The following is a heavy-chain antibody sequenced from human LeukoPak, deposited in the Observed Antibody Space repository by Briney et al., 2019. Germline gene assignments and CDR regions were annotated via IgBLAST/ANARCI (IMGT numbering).Heavy chain of an antibody. D-gene: IGHD5-12*01. J-gene: IGHJ6*02. CDR2: IIPILGTV. CDR3: ARGGTSGYDLGYYYYVMDV. V-gene: IGHV1-69*04. CDR1: GGTFSSYA. Sequence: ASVKVSCKASGGTFSSYAISWVRQAPGQGLEWMGRIIPILGTVDYAQKLQGRVTITVDKSTSTAYMELNSLRSEDTAVYYCARGGTSGYDLGYYYYVMDVWGQGTTVTVSS.